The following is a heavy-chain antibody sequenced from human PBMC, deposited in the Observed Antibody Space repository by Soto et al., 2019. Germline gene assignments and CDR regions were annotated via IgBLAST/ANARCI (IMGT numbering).Heavy chain of an antibody. Sequence: SETLSLTCAVSGGSLISSAYSWSWIRQPPGKGLEWIGFIYQSGSTYYNPSLKSRVTMSLDRPKNQFSLKLSSVTAADTAVYYCARELLFYDSDGFSWDDAFDIWGQGTMVTVSS. D-gene: IGHD3-22*01. CDR2: IYQSGST. CDR1: GGSLISSAYS. V-gene: IGHV4-30-2*01. CDR3: ARELLFYDSDGFSWDDAFDI. J-gene: IGHJ3*02.